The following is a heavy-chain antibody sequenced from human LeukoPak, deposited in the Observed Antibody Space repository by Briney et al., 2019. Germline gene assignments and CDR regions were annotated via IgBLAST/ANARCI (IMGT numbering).Heavy chain of an antibody. J-gene: IGHJ4*02. Sequence: GGSLRLSCTASGFTFSGSAMHWVRQASGKGLEWVGRIRSKANSYATAYAASVKGRFTISRDDSKNTAYLQMNSLKTEDTAVYYCTTGSLFDYWGQGTLVTVSS. CDR3: TTGSLFDY. CDR1: GFTFSGSA. CDR2: IRSKANSYAT. D-gene: IGHD5-12*01. V-gene: IGHV3-73*01.